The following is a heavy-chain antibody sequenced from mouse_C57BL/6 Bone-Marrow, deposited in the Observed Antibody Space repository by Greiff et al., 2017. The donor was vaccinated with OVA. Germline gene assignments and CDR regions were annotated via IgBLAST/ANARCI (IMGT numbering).Heavy chain of an antibody. J-gene: IGHJ2*01. V-gene: IGHV1-54*01. D-gene: IGHD1-1*01. CDR1: GYAFTNYL. Sequence: QVQLQQSGAELVRPGTSVKVSCKASGYAFTNYLIEWVKQRPGQGLEWIGAINPGSGGTNYNEKFKGKATLTADKSSSTAYMQLSSLTSEDAAVYVCARRQYYSSSSDYWGQGTTLTVSS. CDR2: INPGSGGT. CDR3: ARRQYYSSSSDY.